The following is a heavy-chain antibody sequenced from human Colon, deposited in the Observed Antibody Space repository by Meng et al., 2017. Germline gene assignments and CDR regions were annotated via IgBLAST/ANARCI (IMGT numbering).Heavy chain of an antibody. V-gene: IGHV3-30*01. Sequence: GESLKISCAASVFTFSSYAMHWVRQAPGKGLEWVAVISYDGSNKYYADSVKGRFTISRDNSKNTLYLQMNSLRAEDTAVYYCARQPTQPSGGYDSSGYVFDYWGQGTLVTVSS. CDR1: VFTFSSYA. CDR3: ARQPTQPSGGYDSSGYVFDY. J-gene: IGHJ4*02. CDR2: ISYDGSNK. D-gene: IGHD3-22*01.